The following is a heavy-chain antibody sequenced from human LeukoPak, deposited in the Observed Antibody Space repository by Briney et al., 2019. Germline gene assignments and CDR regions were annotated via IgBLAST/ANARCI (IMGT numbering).Heavy chain of an antibody. CDR3: ATTLPGIAAAGPSYYYYYGMDV. CDR1: GFTVSSNY. V-gene: IGHV3-53*01. CDR2: IYSGGST. Sequence: PGGSLRLSCAASGFTVSSNYMSWVRQAPGKGLEWVSVIYSGGSTYYADSVKGRFTISRDDSKNTLYLQMNSLRAEDTAVYYCATTLPGIAAAGPSYYYYYGMDVWGQGTTVTVSS. D-gene: IGHD6-13*01. J-gene: IGHJ6*02.